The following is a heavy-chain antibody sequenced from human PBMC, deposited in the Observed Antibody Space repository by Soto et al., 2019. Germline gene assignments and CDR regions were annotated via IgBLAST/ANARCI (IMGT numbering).Heavy chain of an antibody. CDR1: GFTFSSYG. V-gene: IGHV3-30*18. D-gene: IGHD1-1*01. Sequence: TGGSLRLSCAASGFTFSSYGMHWVRQAPGKGLEWVAVISYDGSNKYYADSVKGRFTISRDNSKNTLYLQMNSLRAEDTAVYYCAKGMDERVYYFDYWGQGTLVTVSS. CDR3: AKGMDERVYYFDY. J-gene: IGHJ4*02. CDR2: ISYDGSNK.